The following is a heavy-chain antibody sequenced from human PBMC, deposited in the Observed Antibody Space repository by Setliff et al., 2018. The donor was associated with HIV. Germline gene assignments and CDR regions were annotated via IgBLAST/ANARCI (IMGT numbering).Heavy chain of an antibody. CDR1: GYILTSYA. CDR2: MNPNSGNT. CDR3: ARGGRIAARPGGYYFDY. Sequence: ASVKVSCKASGYILTSYAIHWVRQAPGQGLEWMGWMNPNSGNTGYAQKFQGRVTMTRNTSINTAYMELSSLRSEDTAVYYCARGGRIAARPGGYYFDYWGQGTLVTVSS. D-gene: IGHD6-6*01. V-gene: IGHV1-8*01. J-gene: IGHJ4*02.